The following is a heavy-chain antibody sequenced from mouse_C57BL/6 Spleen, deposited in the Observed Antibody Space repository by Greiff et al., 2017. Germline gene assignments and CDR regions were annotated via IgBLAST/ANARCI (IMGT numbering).Heavy chain of an antibody. Sequence: EVKLEESGGGLVQPGGSMKLSCVASGFTFSNYWMNWVRQSPEKGLELVAQIRLKSDNYATNYAEAVKGRFTMSRDDSKSIVYLQMNNFRAEDTGISSCTWDYYGSSWFAYWGQGTLVTVSA. D-gene: IGHD1-1*01. J-gene: IGHJ3*01. V-gene: IGHV6-3*01. CDR3: TWDYYGSSWFAY. CDR2: IRLKSDNYAT. CDR1: GFTFSNYW.